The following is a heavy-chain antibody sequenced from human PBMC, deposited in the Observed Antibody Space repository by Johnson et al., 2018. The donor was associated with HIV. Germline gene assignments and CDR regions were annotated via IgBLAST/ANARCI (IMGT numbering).Heavy chain of an antibody. J-gene: IGHJ3*02. V-gene: IGHV3-30*19. D-gene: IGHD4-17*01. CDR2: IWYDGSNK. CDR3: ARDGTFGYGDYVGRAFDI. CDR1: GFTFSSYG. Sequence: QVQLVESGGGVVQPGRSLRLSCAASGFTFSSYGMHWVRQAPGKGLEWVAVIWYDGSNKYYEDSVKGRFTISRDNSKNTLYLQMNSLRAEDTAVYYCARDGTFGYGDYVGRAFDIWGQGTMVTVSS.